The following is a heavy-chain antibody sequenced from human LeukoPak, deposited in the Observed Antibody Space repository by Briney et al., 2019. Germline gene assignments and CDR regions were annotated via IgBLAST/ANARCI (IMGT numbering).Heavy chain of an antibody. CDR3: ARDGSSYGYRWFDP. Sequence: GASVKVSCKASGYTFTGYYMHWVRQAPGQGLEWMGWINPNSGGTNYAQKFQGRVTMTRDTSISTAYMELSRLRSDDTAVYYCARDGSSYGYRWFDPWGQGTLVTVSS. V-gene: IGHV1-2*02. J-gene: IGHJ5*02. CDR1: GYTFTGYY. D-gene: IGHD5-18*01. CDR2: INPNSGGT.